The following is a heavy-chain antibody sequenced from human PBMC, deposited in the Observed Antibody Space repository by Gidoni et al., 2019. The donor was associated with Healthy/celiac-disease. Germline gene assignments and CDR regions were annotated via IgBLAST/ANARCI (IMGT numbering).Heavy chain of an antibody. J-gene: IGHJ5*02. Sequence: QLQLQESGPGLVKPSETLSLTCTVSGGSISSSSYYWGWIRQPPGKGLEWIGSIYYSGSTYYNPSLKSRVTISVDTSKNQFSLKLSSVTAADTAVYYCARATWLPRLFDPWGQGTLVTVSS. CDR2: IYYSGST. V-gene: IGHV4-39*01. CDR1: GGSISSSSYY. CDR3: ARATWLPRLFDP. D-gene: IGHD3-22*01.